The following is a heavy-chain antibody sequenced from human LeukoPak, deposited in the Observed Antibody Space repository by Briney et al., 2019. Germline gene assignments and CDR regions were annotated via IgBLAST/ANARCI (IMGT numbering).Heavy chain of an antibody. V-gene: IGHV3-30-3*01. D-gene: IGHD3-22*01. CDR1: GFTFSSYA. CDR3: ARGASDYYDSSGYYRNWFDP. Sequence: GGSLRLSCAASGFTFSSYAMHWVRQAPGKGLEWVAVISSDGSNKYYADSVKGRFTISRDNSKNTLYLQMNSLRAEDTAVYYCARGASDYYDSSGYYRNWFDPWGQGTLVTVSS. CDR2: ISSDGSNK. J-gene: IGHJ5*02.